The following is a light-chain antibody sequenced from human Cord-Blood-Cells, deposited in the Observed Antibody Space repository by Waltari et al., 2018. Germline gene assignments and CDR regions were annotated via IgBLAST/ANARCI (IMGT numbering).Light chain of an antibody. CDR3: QAWDSSNVV. Sequence: SYELTQPPSVSVSPGQTASITCSGDKLGDKYACWYQQKPGQSPGLVIYQDSKRPSGIPERFSGSNSGNTATLTISGTQAMEEADYYCQAWDSSNVVFGGGTKLTVL. CDR1: KLGDKY. J-gene: IGLJ2*01. V-gene: IGLV3-1*01. CDR2: QDS.